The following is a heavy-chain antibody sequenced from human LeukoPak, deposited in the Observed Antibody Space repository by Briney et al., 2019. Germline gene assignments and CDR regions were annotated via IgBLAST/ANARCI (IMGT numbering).Heavy chain of an antibody. CDR2: INSDGSST. V-gene: IGHV3-74*01. CDR3: ARDVQGGYCSSASCYSDY. CDR1: GFTFSSYW. J-gene: IGHJ4*02. Sequence: GGSLRLSCAASGFTFSSYWMHWVRHAPGKGLVRVSRINSDGSSTIYADSVRGRFTISRDNSKNTLYLQMNSLRVDDTAVYYCARDVQGGYCSSASCYSDYWGQGTLVTVSS. D-gene: IGHD2-2*01.